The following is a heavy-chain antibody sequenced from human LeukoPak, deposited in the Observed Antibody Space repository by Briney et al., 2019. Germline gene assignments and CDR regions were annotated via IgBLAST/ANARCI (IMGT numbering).Heavy chain of an antibody. CDR3: AKPGYSYGNYYYYYMDV. J-gene: IGHJ6*03. D-gene: IGHD5-18*01. V-gene: IGHV3-30*02. Sequence: GGSLRLSCAASGFAFSASGMHWVRQAPGKGLDWVAFIRYDGSNKYYADSVKGRFTISRDNSKNTLYLQMNSLRAEDTAVYYCAKPGYSYGNYYYYYMDVWGKGTTVTISS. CDR2: IRYDGSNK. CDR1: GFAFSASG.